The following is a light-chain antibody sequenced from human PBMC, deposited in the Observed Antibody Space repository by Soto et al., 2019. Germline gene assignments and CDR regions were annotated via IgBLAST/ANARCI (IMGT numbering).Light chain of an antibody. CDR2: EVN. CDR3: SSYAGSNNLI. CDR1: SSDVGGYDY. Sequence: QSALTQPPSASGSPGQSVNISCTGTSSDVGGYDYVSWYQQHPGRAPKLIIYEVNKRPSGVPDRFSGSKSGNTASLTVTGLQAEDEADYYCSSYAGSNNLIFGGGTKLTVL. J-gene: IGLJ2*01. V-gene: IGLV2-8*01.